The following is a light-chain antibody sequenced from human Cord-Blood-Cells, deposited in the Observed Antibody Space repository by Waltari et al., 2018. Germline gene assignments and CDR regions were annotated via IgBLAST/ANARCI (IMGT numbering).Light chain of an antibody. CDR3: CSYAGSYTWV. CDR1: SSDVGGYNY. J-gene: IGLJ3*02. V-gene: IGLV2-11*01. Sequence: CTGTSSDVGGYNYVSWYQQHPGKAPKLMIYDVSKRPSGVPNRFSGSKSGNTASLTISGLQAEDEADYYCCSYAGSYTWVFGGGTKLTVL. CDR2: DVS.